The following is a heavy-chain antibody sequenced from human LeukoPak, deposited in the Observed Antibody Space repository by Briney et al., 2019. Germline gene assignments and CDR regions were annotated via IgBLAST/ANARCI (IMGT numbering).Heavy chain of an antibody. Sequence: PSETLSLTCTVSGGSISSYYWSWIRQPPGKGLEWIGYIYYSGSTNYNPSLKSRVTISVDTSKNQFSLKLSSVTAADTAVYYCARGLYDFWSGYYPGRYFDYWGQGTLVTVSS. CDR2: IYYSGST. D-gene: IGHD3-3*01. J-gene: IGHJ4*02. CDR1: GGSISSYY. V-gene: IGHV4-59*01. CDR3: ARGLYDFWSGYYPGRYFDY.